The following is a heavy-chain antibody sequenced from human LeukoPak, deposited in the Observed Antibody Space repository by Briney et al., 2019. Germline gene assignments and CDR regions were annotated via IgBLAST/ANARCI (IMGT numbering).Heavy chain of an antibody. J-gene: IGHJ5*02. V-gene: IGHV4-38-2*02. CDR2: IYHSGST. CDR3: ARDHNQYYYGSGVSGGWFDP. D-gene: IGHD3-10*01. CDR1: GYSISSGYY. Sequence: SETLSLTCTVSGYSISSGYYWGWIRQPPGKGLEWIGSIYHSGSTYYNPSLKSRVTISVDTSKNQFSLKLSSVTAADTAVYYCARDHNQYYYGSGVSGGWFDPWGQGTLVTVSS.